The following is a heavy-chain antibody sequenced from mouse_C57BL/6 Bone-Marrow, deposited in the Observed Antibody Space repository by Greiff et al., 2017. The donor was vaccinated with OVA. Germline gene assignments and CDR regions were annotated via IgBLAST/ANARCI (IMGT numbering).Heavy chain of an antibody. Sequence: QVQLQQPGAELVKPGASVKLSCKASGYTFTSYWMQWVKQRPGQGLEWIGEIDPSDSYTNYNQKFKGKATLTVDTSSSTAYMQLSSLTSEDSAVYYCVLFHYGNSDYWGQGTTLTVSS. D-gene: IGHD2-1*01. CDR3: VLFHYGNSDY. J-gene: IGHJ2*01. CDR1: GYTFTSYW. CDR2: IDPSDSYT. V-gene: IGHV1-50*01.